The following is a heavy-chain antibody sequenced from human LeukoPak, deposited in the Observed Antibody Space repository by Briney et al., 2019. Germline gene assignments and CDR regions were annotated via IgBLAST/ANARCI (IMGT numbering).Heavy chain of an antibody. CDR1: GFTFSSYA. V-gene: IGHV3-64*01. Sequence: GGSLRLSCAASGFTFSSYAMHWVRQAPGKGLEYVSAISTNGGSTYYANSVGGRFTISRDNSKNTLYLQMGSVRAEDMAVYYCARWGSTSCYDYWGQGTLVNVSS. J-gene: IGHJ4*02. CDR3: ARWGSTSCYDY. CDR2: ISTNGGST. D-gene: IGHD2-2*01.